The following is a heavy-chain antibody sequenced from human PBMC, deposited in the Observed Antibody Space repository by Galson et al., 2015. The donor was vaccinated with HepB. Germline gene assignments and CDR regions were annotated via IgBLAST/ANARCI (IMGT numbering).Heavy chain of an antibody. CDR1: GGTFSSYG. Sequence: SVKVSCKASGGTFSSYGISWVRQAPGQGLEWMGGIIPTFGIANYAQKFQGRVTITADESTSTAYMELSSLRSEDTAVYYCVRDKVGRIAAAVPNWFDPWGQGTLVTVSS. D-gene: IGHD6-13*01. CDR2: IIPTFGIA. J-gene: IGHJ5*02. V-gene: IGHV1-69*13. CDR3: VRDKVGRIAAAVPNWFDP.